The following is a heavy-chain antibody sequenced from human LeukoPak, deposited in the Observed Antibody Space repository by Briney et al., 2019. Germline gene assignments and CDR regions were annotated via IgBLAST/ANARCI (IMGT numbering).Heavy chain of an antibody. CDR2: INPTGGGT. CDR1: GYTFTSYY. V-gene: IGHV1-46*01. J-gene: IGHJ4*02. D-gene: IGHD3-9*01. Sequence: ASVKVSCKASGYTFTSYYIHWVRQAPGQGLEWMGIINPTGGGTNFAQKFQGRVTMTRDTSTSTVYMDLSSLRSEDTAVYYCARTLTGRYFDYWGQGTPVTVSS. CDR3: ARTLTGRYFDY.